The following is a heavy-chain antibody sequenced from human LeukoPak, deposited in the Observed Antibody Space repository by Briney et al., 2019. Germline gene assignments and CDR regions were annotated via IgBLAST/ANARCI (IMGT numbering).Heavy chain of an antibody. CDR3: AKDKWSGAVKFNWFDP. CDR2: IDGDGTTT. Sequence: GGSLRLSCAASGFTFSSYWMHWVRQAPGKGLVWVSRIDGDGTTTNYADSVKGRFTISRDNAKNSLYLQMNSLRVEDTALYYCAKDKWSGAVKFNWFDPWGQGTLVTVSS. CDR1: GFTFSSYW. V-gene: IGHV3-74*01. J-gene: IGHJ5*02. D-gene: IGHD6-19*01.